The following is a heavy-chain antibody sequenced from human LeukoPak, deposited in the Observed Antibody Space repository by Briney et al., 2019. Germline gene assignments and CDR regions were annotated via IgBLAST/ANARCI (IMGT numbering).Heavy chain of an antibody. CDR2: IWYDGSNK. D-gene: IGHD3-22*01. Sequence: GGSLRLSCAASGFIFSSYGIHWVRHAPGKGLEWVAVIWYDGSNKYIADSVKGRFTISRDNSKNTLYLQMNSLRAEDTAVYYCAKDGLYYYYDGSGGWFDPWAREPWSPSPQ. V-gene: IGHV3-30*02. J-gene: IGHJ5*02. CDR1: GFIFSSYG. CDR3: AKDGLYYYYDGSGGWFDP.